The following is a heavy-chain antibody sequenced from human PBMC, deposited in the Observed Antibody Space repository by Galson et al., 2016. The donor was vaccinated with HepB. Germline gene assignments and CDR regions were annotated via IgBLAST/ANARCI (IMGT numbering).Heavy chain of an antibody. Sequence: TLSLTCAVSGGSISSGAYSWNWIRQPPGKGLEWIGYIFHSGTTYYNTSLKSRIIMSIDKSKNQVSLRLTSVTAADTAVYYCARETSGGVYNWIDPWGQGTLVTVSS. J-gene: IGHJ5*02. CDR3: ARETSGGVYNWIDP. D-gene: IGHD3-10*01. CDR1: GGSISSGAYS. CDR2: IFHSGTT. V-gene: IGHV4-30-2*01.